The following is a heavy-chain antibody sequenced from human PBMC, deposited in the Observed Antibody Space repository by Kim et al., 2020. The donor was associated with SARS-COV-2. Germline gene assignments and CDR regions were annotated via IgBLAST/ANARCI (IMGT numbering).Heavy chain of an antibody. V-gene: IGHV4-39*02. CDR1: GGSISSSSYY. CDR3: ARDLPDYYYGMDV. Sequence: SETLSLTCTVSGGSISSSSYYWGWIRQPPGKGLEWIGSIYYSGSTYYNPSLKSRVTISVDTSKNQFSLKLSSVTAADTAVYYCARDLPDYYYGMDVWGQGTTVTVSS. J-gene: IGHJ6*02. CDR2: IYYSGST.